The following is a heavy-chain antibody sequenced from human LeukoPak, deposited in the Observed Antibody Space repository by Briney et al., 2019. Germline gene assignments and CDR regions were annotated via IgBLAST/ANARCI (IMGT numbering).Heavy chain of an antibody. J-gene: IGHJ4*02. V-gene: IGHV4-31*03. CDR1: GGSISSGGYY. CDR2: TYYSGST. D-gene: IGHD6-6*01. CDR3: ARGVGEQLALYFDY. Sequence: PSQTLSLTCTVSGGSISSGGYYWSWIRQHPGKGLEWIGYTYYSGSTYYNPSLRSRVTISVDTSKNQFSLKLSSVTAADTAVYYCARGVGEQLALYFDYWGQGTLVTVSS.